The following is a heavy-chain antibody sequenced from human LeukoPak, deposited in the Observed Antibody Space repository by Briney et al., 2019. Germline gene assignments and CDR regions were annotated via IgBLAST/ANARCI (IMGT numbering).Heavy chain of an antibody. CDR1: GYSISSGYY. CDR2: IYHSGST. CDR3: ARLVPGSDP. D-gene: IGHD2-2*01. J-gene: IGHJ5*02. V-gene: IGHV4-38-2*01. Sequence: PSETLSLTCAVSGYSISSGYYWGWIRQPPGKGLEWIGSIYHSGSTYYNPSLKSRVTISVDTSKNQFSLKLSSVTAADTAVYYCARLVPGSDPWGQGTLVTVSS.